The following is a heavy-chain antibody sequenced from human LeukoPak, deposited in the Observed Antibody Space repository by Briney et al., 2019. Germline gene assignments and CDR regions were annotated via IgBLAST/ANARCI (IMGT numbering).Heavy chain of an antibody. J-gene: IGHJ3*02. CDR3: AREYYYDSSGHPEDAFDI. D-gene: IGHD3-22*01. Sequence: GGSLRLSCAASGFTFSSYSMNWVRQAPGKGLEWVSYISSSSSTIYYADSVKGRFTISRDNAKNSLYLQMNSLRAEDTAVYYCAREYYYDSSGHPEDAFDICGQGTMSPSLQ. V-gene: IGHV3-48*01. CDR1: GFTFSSYS. CDR2: ISSSSSTI.